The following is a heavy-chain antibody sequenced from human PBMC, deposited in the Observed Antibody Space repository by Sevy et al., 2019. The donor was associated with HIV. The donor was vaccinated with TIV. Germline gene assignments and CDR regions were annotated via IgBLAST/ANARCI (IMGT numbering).Heavy chain of an antibody. CDR1: GFTFSSYS. Sequence: GSLRLSCAASGFTFSSYSMNWVRQAPGKGLEWVSSISSSSSYIYYADSVKGRFTISRDNAKNSLYLQMNSLRAEDTAVYYCARELSYYDSALGYWGQGTLVTVSS. V-gene: IGHV3-21*01. CDR2: ISSSSSYI. CDR3: ARELSYYDSALGY. J-gene: IGHJ4*02. D-gene: IGHD3-22*01.